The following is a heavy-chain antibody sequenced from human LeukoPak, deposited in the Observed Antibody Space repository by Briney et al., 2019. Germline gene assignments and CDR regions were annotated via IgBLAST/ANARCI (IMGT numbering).Heavy chain of an antibody. Sequence: PGGSLRLSCGASGFPFSSYSITWVRQAPGKGLEWVSSIRSSSRYIYYADSVTGRLPISRDTARNSLYLQMNSLRTEDTAVYYCARAGELISFSFVYWGPGTLVTVSS. CDR2: IRSSSRYI. D-gene: IGHD1-26*01. J-gene: IGHJ4*02. CDR3: ARAGELISFSFVY. V-gene: IGHV3-21*01. CDR1: GFPFSSYS.